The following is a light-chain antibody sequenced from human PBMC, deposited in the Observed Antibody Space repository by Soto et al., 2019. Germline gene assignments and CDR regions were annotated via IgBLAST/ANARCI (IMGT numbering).Light chain of an antibody. CDR2: EVS. J-gene: IGLJ2*01. CDR3: SSYASSSTLV. V-gene: IGLV2-14*01. CDR1: SSDIGGYNF. Sequence: QSVLTQPASVSGSPGQSITISCTGTSSDIGGYNFVSWYQQHPGKAPKLMIYEVSNRPSGVSSRFSGSKSRNTASLTISGLQAEDEADYYCSSYASSSTLVFGGGTKLTVL.